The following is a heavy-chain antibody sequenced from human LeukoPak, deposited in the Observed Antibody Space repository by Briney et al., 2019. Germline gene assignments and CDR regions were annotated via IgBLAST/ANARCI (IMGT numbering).Heavy chain of an antibody. CDR1: GFTFNNYA. D-gene: IGHD3-22*01. J-gene: IGHJ4*02. Sequence: PGGSLRLSCTASGFTFNNYAMYWVRQAPRKALEWVAGIFGSGGSAHYADSVKGRFTISRDNSKNTVYLQMDSLRGGDTAVYYCTKTTTGYSSGQYPGWPADHWGQGALVTVSS. CDR2: IFGSGGSA. V-gene: IGHV3-23*01. CDR3: TKTTTGYSSGQYPGWPADH.